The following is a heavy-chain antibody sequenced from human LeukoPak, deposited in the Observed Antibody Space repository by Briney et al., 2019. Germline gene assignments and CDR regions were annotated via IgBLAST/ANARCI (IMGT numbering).Heavy chain of an antibody. CDR3: AKESGKFDY. CDR1: GLPIADFA. Sequence: GGSLRLSCVAPGLPIADFAMHWVRQAPGRGLEWVSLISGDGVSTFYADSVKGRFSISRDNSKNSLYLEMNSLRTEDAAMYYCAKESGKFDYWGQGTLVAVSS. V-gene: IGHV3-43*02. J-gene: IGHJ4*02. CDR2: ISGDGVST.